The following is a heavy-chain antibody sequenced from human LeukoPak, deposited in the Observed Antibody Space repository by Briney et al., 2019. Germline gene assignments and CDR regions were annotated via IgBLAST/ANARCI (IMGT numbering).Heavy chain of an antibody. V-gene: IGHV1-69*13. CDR3: ARDLIAVAGTDWFDP. CDR2: IIPIFGTA. J-gene: IGHJ5*02. D-gene: IGHD6-19*01. Sequence: SVKVSCKASGGTFSSYAISCVRQAPGQGLEWRGGIIPIFGTANYAQKFQGRVTITADESTSTAYMELSSLRSEDTAVYYCARDLIAVAGTDWFDPWGQGTLVTVSS. CDR1: GGTFSSYA.